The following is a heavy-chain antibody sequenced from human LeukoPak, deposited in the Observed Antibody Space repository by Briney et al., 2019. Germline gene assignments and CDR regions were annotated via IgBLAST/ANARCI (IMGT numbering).Heavy chain of an antibody. CDR2: INSRGITT. CDR3: AKVDFDYGDS. D-gene: IGHD4-17*01. CDR1: GFIFSNYE. V-gene: IGHV3-48*03. J-gene: IGHJ4*02. Sequence: GGSLRLSCAASGFIFSNYEMNWVRQAPGEGLEWVSYINSRGITTYYADSVKGRFTISRDNAKNSLYLQMNSLGVEDKAVYYCAKVDFDYGDSWGQGTLVTVSS.